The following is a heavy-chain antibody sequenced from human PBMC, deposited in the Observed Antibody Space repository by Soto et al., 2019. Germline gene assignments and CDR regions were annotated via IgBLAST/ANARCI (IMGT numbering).Heavy chain of an antibody. V-gene: IGHV1-2*04. Sequence: ASVKVSCKASGYTFTDYYIHWGRQAPGQGLEWMVWINPVTNVTKYAPKFQGWATMTRDTSISTAYMDLSRLRSDDTAVCYCARDLSFSGVAAAGRIVDWGQGTLVTV. CDR1: GYTFTDYY. CDR2: INPVTNVT. D-gene: IGHD6-13*01. J-gene: IGHJ4*02. CDR3: ARDLSFSGVAAAGRIVD.